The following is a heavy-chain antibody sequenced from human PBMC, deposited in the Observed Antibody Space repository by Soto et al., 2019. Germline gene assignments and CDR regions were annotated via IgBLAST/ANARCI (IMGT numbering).Heavy chain of an antibody. Sequence: ASGKGCCKASGYTCTGHYMHWERRAPGQGIDYIRSIPPNSGRTNSEKKFPCRVPMTRDTSLSTAYLELSRLRSHDTALPYCAXGEYSDISTGYFLGFDPWGQGTLVTVSS. J-gene: IGHJ5*02. CDR2: IPPNSGRT. CDR3: AXGEYSDISTGYFLGFDP. CDR1: GYTCTGHY. D-gene: IGHD3-9*01. V-gene: IGHV1-2*02.